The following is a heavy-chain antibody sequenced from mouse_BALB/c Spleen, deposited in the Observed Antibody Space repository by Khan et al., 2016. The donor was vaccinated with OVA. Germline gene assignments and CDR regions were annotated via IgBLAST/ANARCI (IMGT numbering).Heavy chain of an antibody. V-gene: IGHV9-1*02. CDR2: INTYTGQP. CDR1: GYTFTNYG. CDR3: ARSDSYWYFDF. J-gene: IGHJ1*01. Sequence: QIQLVQSGPELKKPGETVKISCTASGYTFTNYGMNWVKQAPGKGLKWMGWINTYTGQPTYPDEFKGRFAFSLETSASTAYLQINNLNNEDMATYFCARSDSYWYFDFWGAGTTVIVSS.